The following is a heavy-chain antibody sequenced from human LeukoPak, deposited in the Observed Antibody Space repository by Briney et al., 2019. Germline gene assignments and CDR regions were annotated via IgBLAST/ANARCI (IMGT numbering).Heavy chain of an antibody. D-gene: IGHD5-24*01. Sequence: GASVKVSCKASGYTFASYDINWVRQATGQGLEWMGWMNPNSGNTGYAQKFQGRVTMTRNTSISTAYMELSSLRSEDTAVYYCARGKLNRDGYINWGQGTLVTVSS. CDR1: GYTFASYD. CDR2: MNPNSGNT. J-gene: IGHJ4*02. V-gene: IGHV1-8*01. CDR3: ARGKLNRDGYIN.